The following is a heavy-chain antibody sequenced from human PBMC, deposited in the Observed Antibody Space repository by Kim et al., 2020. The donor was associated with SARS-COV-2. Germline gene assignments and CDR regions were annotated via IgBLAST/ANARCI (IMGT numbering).Heavy chain of an antibody. CDR2: FSHDCRSW. V-gene: IGHV3-30*18. D-gene: IGHD3-3*01. CDR3: AKEVRDFWCSFKYAIAL. CDR1: GFTSSGFTISSLG. J-gene: IGHJ4*02. Sequence: GGSLRLSCAASGFTSSGFTISSLGQHRVREVEGEGLVWVAIFSHDCRSWENAASVKCRFTISRDHSQNIIYLEMNSTREEDTAVYYCAKEVRDFWCSFKYAIALWSQGPLVSVS.